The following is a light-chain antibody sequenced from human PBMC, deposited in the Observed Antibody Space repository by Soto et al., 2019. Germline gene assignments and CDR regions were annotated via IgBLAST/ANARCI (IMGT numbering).Light chain of an antibody. CDR2: DVD. V-gene: IGLV2-8*01. J-gene: IGLJ1*01. CDR3: SSYAGSNTFV. Sequence: QSALTQPPSASGSPGQSVTISCSGTSSDVGGYDSVSWYQHHPGKVPKLIIFDVDKWPSGVPDRFSGFKSGNTASLTVSGLRAEVEADYYCSSYAGSNTFVFGTGTKVTVL. CDR1: SSDVGGYDS.